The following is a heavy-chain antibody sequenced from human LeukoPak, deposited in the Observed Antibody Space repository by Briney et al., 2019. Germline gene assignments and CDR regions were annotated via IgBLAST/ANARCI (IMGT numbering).Heavy chain of an antibody. D-gene: IGHD3-3*01. CDR3: ARALRWSAYLDY. CDR2: IYTSGST. V-gene: IGHV4-4*07. J-gene: IGHJ4*02. Sequence: SETLSLTCTVSGGSISSYYWSWIRQPAGKGLEWIGRIYTSGSTNYNPSLKSRVTMSVDTSKNQFSLNLTSVTAADTAVYYCARALRWSAYLDYWGQGTLFTVSS. CDR1: GGSISSYY.